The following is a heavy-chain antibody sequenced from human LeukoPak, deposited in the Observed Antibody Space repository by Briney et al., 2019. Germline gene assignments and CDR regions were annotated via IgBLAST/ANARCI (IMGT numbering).Heavy chain of an antibody. D-gene: IGHD1-26*01. CDR1: GFTFSSYA. Sequence: GGSLRLSCAASGFTFSSYAMHWVRQAPGKGLEWVAVISYDGSNKYYADSVKGRFTISRDNSENTLYLQMNSLRAEDTAVYYCARDGGSYWAGPYLGYYGMDVWGQGTTVTVSS. V-gene: IGHV3-30-3*01. CDR2: ISYDGSNK. CDR3: ARDGGSYWAGPYLGYYGMDV. J-gene: IGHJ6*02.